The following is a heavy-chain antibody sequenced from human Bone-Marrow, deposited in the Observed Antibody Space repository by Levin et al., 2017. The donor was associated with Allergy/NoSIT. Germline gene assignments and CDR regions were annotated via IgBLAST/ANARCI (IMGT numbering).Heavy chain of an antibody. CDR2: ISGAGNTT. CDR1: GFTFANYA. CDR3: AGYNWFDP. J-gene: IGHJ5*02. V-gene: IGHV3-23*01. Sequence: GESLKISCAASGFTFANYAMSWVRQAPGKGLEWVSAISGAGNTTYYIDSVRGRFTISRDNSKNTLFLQMNSLRLEDTAVYYCAGYNWFDPWGQGTLVTVSS.